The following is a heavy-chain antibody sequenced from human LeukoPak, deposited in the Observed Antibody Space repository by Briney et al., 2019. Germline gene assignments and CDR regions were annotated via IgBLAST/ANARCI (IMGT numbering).Heavy chain of an antibody. V-gene: IGHV1-2*02. CDR3: ARALEDIVVVVAGFDP. CDR2: INPNSGGT. Sequence: ASVKVSCKASGYTFTGYYMHWVRQAPGQGLEWMGWINPNSGGTKYAQKFQGRVTMTRDTSISTAYMELSRLRSDDTAVYYCARALEDIVVVVAGFDPWGQGTLVTVSS. CDR1: GYTFTGYY. J-gene: IGHJ5*02. D-gene: IGHD2-15*01.